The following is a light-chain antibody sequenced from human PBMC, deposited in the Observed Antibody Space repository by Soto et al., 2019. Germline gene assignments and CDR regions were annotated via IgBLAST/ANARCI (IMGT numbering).Light chain of an antibody. CDR1: QSVSSH. V-gene: IGKV3-11*01. Sequence: DIVLTQSPGTLSLSPGERATLPCRASQSVSSHLAWYQQKPGQAPRLLIYDTSNRATGIPARFSGSGSGTDFTLTISSLEPEDFAVYYCQQRSNWPFLTFGGGTKVDI. CDR2: DTS. CDR3: QQRSNWPFLT. J-gene: IGKJ4*01.